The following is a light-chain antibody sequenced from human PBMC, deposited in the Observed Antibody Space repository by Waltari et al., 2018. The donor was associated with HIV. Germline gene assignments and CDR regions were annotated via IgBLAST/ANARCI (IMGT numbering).Light chain of an antibody. V-gene: IGKV1-5*03. Sequence: DIQMTQSPSTLSASVGDRVTITCRASQSISSWLAWYQQKPGKAPKLLIYKASSLESGVPSRFSASGSGTEFTLTISSLQPDDFATYYCQQYNSYWCSFGQGTKLEIK. CDR1: QSISSW. CDR2: KAS. J-gene: IGKJ2*04. CDR3: QQYNSYWCS.